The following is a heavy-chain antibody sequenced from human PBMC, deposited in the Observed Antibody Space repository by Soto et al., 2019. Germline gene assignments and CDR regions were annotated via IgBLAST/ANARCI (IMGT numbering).Heavy chain of an antibody. CDR2: IDPSDSYT. V-gene: IGHV5-10-1*01. CDR3: ARLANIFDFDN. CDR1: GYSFTCYW. D-gene: IGHD2-21*01. J-gene: IGHJ4*01. Sequence: PGESLKISCKGSGYSFTCYWISWVRQMPGKGLEWMGRIDPSDSYTNYSPSFQGHVTTSADKSISTAYLQWSSLTASDTAMYYWARLANIFDFDNWGHGTLVTVSS.